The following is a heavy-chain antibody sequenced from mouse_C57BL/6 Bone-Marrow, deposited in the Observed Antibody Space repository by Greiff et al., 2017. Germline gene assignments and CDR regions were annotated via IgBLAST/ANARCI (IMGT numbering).Heavy chain of an antibody. CDR3: AREGLRRPGIDY. CDR2: ISYSGST. D-gene: IGHD2-4*01. Sequence: DVQLQESGPGLAKPSQTLSLTCSVTGYSITSDYWNWIRKFPGNKLEYMGYISYSGSTNYNPSNKSRISITRDTSKNQDYLQLTSVTTEDTATCYCAREGLRRPGIDYWGQGTSVTVSS. CDR1: GYSITSDY. V-gene: IGHV3-8*01. J-gene: IGHJ4*01.